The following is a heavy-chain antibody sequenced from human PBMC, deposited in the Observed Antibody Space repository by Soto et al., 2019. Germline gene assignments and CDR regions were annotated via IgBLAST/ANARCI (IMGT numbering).Heavy chain of an antibody. CDR1: GYSFTSYW. J-gene: IGHJ6*03. CDR3: ARHSGLTNYYYYMDV. CDR2: IYPDDSDT. Sequence: PGESLKISCKGSGYSFTSYWIGWVRQMPGKGLEWMGIIYPDDSDTRYSPSFQGQVTISADKSTSTAYLQWSSLKASDTAMYYCARHSGLTNYYYYMDVWGTGTTVTVSS. D-gene: IGHD1-26*01. V-gene: IGHV5-51*01.